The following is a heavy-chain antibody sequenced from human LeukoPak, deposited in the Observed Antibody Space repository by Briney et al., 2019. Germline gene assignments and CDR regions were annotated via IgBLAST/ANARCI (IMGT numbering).Heavy chain of an antibody. Sequence: ASVKVSCKASGYTFTSYYMHWVRQAPGQGLEWMGIINPNSGNTGYAQKFQGRVTMTRNTSISTAYMELSSLRSEDTAVYYCARSVGPWAGSVFGYWGQGTLVTVSS. CDR1: GYTFTSYY. CDR2: INPNSGNT. CDR3: ARSVGPWAGSVFGY. J-gene: IGHJ4*02. D-gene: IGHD6-19*01. V-gene: IGHV1-8*02.